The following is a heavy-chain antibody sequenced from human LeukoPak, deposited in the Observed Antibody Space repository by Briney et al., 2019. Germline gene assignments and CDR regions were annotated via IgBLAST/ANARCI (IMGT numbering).Heavy chain of an antibody. D-gene: IGHD1-26*01. CDR1: GYTFTDYY. Sequence: ASVKVSCKASGYTFTDYYIHWVRQAPGQGLEWMGWINPNSGVTKYAQKFQGRVTMTRDTSISTAYMELSRLTSDDTAVYYCARDGWVGAFDYWGQGTLVTVSS. J-gene: IGHJ4*02. CDR3: ARDGWVGAFDY. CDR2: INPNSGVT. V-gene: IGHV1-2*02.